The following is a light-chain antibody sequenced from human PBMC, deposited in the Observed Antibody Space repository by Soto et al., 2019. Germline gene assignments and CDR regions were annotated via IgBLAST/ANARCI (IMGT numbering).Light chain of an antibody. V-gene: IGKV3-20*01. CDR3: QQYGSPPIT. Sequence: PRERATLSCRASQSVSSTYLAWYQQQPGQAPRLFMSGTSNRATGTPDRFSGSGSGTDFTLTISRLEPEDFAVYYCQQYGSPPITFGQGTRLEIK. J-gene: IGKJ5*01. CDR1: QSVSSTY. CDR2: GTS.